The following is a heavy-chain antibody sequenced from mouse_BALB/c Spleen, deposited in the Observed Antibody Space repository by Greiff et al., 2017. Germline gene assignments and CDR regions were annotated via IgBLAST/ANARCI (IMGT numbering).Heavy chain of an antibody. CDR2: IRLKSNNYAT. J-gene: IGHJ4*01. CDR1: GFTFSNYW. D-gene: IGHD6-1*01. V-gene: IGHV6-6*02. Sequence: EVKLMESGGGLVQPGGSMKLSCVASGFTFSNYWMNWVRQSPEKGLEWVAEIRLKSNNYATHYAESVKGRFTISRDDSKSSVYLQMNNLRAEDTGIYYCTKLLFYYAMDYWGQGTSVTVSS. CDR3: TKLLFYYAMDY.